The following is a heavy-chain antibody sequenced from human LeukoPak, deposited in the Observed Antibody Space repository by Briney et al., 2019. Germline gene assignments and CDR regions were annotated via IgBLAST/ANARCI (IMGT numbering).Heavy chain of an antibody. Sequence: GESLKISCKGSGYSFTSYWIGWVRQMPGKGLEWMGIIYPGDSDTRYSPSFQGQVTISADKSISTAYLQWSSLKASDTAMYYCARHLGTDYGSGTYDYWGQGTLVTVSS. V-gene: IGHV5-51*01. CDR3: ARHLGTDYGSGTYDY. CDR2: IYPGDSDT. D-gene: IGHD3-10*01. J-gene: IGHJ4*02. CDR1: GYSFTSYW.